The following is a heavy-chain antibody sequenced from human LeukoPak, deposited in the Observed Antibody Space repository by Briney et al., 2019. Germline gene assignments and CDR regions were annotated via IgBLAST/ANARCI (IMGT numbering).Heavy chain of an antibody. V-gene: IGHV3-30-3*01. CDR2: ISYDGSNK. CDR3: AKDKAYYYDSSGVNAYFQH. CDR1: GFTFSSYA. J-gene: IGHJ1*01. Sequence: QPGGSLRLSCAASGFTFSSYAMHWVRQAPGKGLEWVAVISYDGSNKYYADFVKGRFTISRDNSKNTLYLQMNSLRAEDTAVYYCAKDKAYYYDSSGVNAYFQHWGQGTLVTVSS. D-gene: IGHD3-22*01.